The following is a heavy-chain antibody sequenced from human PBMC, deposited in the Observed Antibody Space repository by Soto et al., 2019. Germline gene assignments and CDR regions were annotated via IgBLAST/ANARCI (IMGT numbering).Heavy chain of an antibody. CDR2: IKQDGSER. D-gene: IGHD3-10*01. J-gene: IGHJ5*02. V-gene: IGHV3-7*01. CDR1: RSTFNSYG. CDR3: ARLWFGVQEWLDP. Sequence: ESLSLSCAASRSTFNSYGMSRVRQTPGKGLEWVANIKQDGSERYYVDSVKGRFTISRDNAKNSLFLQMNSLRAEDSAVYYCARLWFGVQEWLDPWGQRTQVTVSS.